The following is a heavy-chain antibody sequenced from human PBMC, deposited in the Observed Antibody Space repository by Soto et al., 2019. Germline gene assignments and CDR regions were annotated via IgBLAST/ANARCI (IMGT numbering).Heavy chain of an antibody. CDR3: ARDRWGGGRDMDV. Sequence: EVQLVESGGGLVQPGGSLRLSCAASGFTFSTYWIHWVRQAPGKGLVWVSRINSDGSSTNYADSVKGRFTISRDNAKNTLFLQMCSLRAEDTAVYYCARDRWGGGRDMDVGGQGTTVTVSS. V-gene: IGHV3-74*01. J-gene: IGHJ6*02. CDR2: INSDGSST. CDR1: GFTFSTYW. D-gene: IGHD3-10*01.